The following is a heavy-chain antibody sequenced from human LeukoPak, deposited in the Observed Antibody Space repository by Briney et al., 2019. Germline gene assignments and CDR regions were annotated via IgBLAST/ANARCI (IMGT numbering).Heavy chain of an antibody. D-gene: IGHD1-26*01. CDR3: TARRGGSRLDY. Sequence: GGSLRLSCTASGFTFGDYAMSWVRQAPGKGLEWVGFIRSKAYGGTTEYAASVKGRFTISREDSNNVAYVQMNSLKTEDTAVYYCTARRGGSRLDYWGQGTLVTVSS. J-gene: IGHJ4*02. CDR2: IRSKAYGGTT. CDR1: GFTFGDYA. V-gene: IGHV3-49*04.